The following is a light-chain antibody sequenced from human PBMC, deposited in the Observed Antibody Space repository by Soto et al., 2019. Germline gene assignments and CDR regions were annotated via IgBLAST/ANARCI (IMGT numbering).Light chain of an antibody. V-gene: IGKV3-20*01. CDR2: GAS. CDR1: QSITTNY. CDR3: QQYGSSIT. J-gene: IGKJ5*01. Sequence: ESVLTQSPDTLSLSPGERATLSCRAGQSITTNYLAWYQQRFGQAPRLLIHGASSRAAGIPDRFSGSGSGTDFTLTISRLEPEDFAVYYCQQYGSSITFGQGTRLEIK.